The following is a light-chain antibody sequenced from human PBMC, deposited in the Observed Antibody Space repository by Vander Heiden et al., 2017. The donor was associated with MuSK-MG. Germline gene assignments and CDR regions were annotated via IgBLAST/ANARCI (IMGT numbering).Light chain of an antibody. CDR3: QQRSDWPRT. Sequence: EIVLTQSPATLSLSPGARAVLSCRASQSVSSYLTWYQLKPGQPPRLLIYDVSKRATGVPARFSGSGSGTDFTLTIGSLEPEDFAVYYCQQRSDWPRTFGRGTKVDIK. J-gene: IGKJ1*01. CDR2: DVS. V-gene: IGKV3-11*01. CDR1: QSVSSY.